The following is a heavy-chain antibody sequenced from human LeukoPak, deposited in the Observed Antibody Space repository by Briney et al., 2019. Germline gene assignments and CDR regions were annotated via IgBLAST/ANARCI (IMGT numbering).Heavy chain of an antibody. CDR3: AKKMAVAGTVLF. D-gene: IGHD6-19*01. Sequence: PGGSLRLSCAASGFTFSSYGMSWVRQAPGKGLEWVSAISDSGGNTYYADSVKGRFTISRDNSKNTLYLQMNSLRAEDTAVYYCAKKMAVAGTVLFWGEKTLVTVS. CDR2: ISDSGGNT. CDR1: GFTFSSYG. J-gene: IGHJ4*02. V-gene: IGHV3-23*01.